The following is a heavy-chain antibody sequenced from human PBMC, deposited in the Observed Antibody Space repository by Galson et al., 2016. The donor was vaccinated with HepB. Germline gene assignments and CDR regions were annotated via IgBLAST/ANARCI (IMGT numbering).Heavy chain of an antibody. CDR3: ASAMDGMDV. J-gene: IGHJ6*02. V-gene: IGHV3-21*01. CDR1: GFTLSSYT. Sequence: SLRLSCAASGFTLSSYTMNWVRQTPGKELQWVSSISSSSSNIYYADSVKGRFTVSRDNAKKSLYLQMNSLRAEDTAVYYCASAMDGMDVWGQGTTVTVSS. D-gene: IGHD5-24*01. CDR2: ISSSSSNI.